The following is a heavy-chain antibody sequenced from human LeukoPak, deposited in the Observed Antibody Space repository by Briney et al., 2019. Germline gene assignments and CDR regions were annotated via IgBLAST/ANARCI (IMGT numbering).Heavy chain of an antibody. CDR3: ARRGDGVAAAGYYYYGMDV. D-gene: IGHD6-13*01. CDR1: RYTFTKYF. J-gene: IGHJ6*02. V-gene: IGHV1-18*04. Sequence: ASVKVSCKASRYTFTKYFTQWVRQGPGQGHSGWEASTLTMITHYAQKLQGRVTMTTDTSTSTAYMELRSLRSDDTAVYYCARRGDGVAAAGYYYYGMDVWGQGTTVTVSS. CDR2: STLTMIT.